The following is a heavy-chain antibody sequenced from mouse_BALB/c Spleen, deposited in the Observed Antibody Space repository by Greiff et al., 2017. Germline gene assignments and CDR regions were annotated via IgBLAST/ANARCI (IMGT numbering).Heavy chain of an antibody. Sequence: DVMLVESGGGLVKPGGSLKLSCAASGFTFSSYAMSWVRQTPEKRLEWVASISSGGSTYYPDSVKGRFTISRDNARNILYLQMSSLRSEDTAMYYCARSAPYDYDVDYAMDYWGQGTSVTVSS. J-gene: IGHJ4*01. CDR3: ARSAPYDYDVDYAMDY. CDR2: ISSGGST. V-gene: IGHV5-6-5*01. D-gene: IGHD2-4*01. CDR1: GFTFSSYA.